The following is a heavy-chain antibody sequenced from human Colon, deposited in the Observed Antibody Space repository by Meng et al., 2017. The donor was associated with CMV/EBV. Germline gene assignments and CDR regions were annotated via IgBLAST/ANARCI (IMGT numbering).Heavy chain of an antibody. J-gene: IGHJ6*02. Sequence: SETLSLTCSVSGGSVNSSSYYWNWVRQPPGKGLEWIGYMSYSGNTHFNPSLKSRVTISVDTSKNQFSLKLSSVTAADTAVYFCARTSYYESSGYYSYYYHSGMDVWGQGTPVTVSS. CDR3: ARTSYYESSGYYSYYYHSGMDV. CDR1: GGSVNSSSYY. CDR2: MSYSGNT. D-gene: IGHD3-22*01. V-gene: IGHV4-61*01.